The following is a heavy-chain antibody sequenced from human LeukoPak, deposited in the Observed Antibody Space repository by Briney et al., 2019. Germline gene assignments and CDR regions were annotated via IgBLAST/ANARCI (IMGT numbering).Heavy chain of an antibody. CDR2: IYYSGST. D-gene: IGHD3-16*02. V-gene: IGHV4-39*07. Sequence: SETLSLTCTVSGGSISSSRYYWGWIRQPPGTGLEWIGSIYYSGSTYYNPSLKSRVTISVDTSKNQFSLKLSSVTAADTAVYYCARRFYDYVWGSYRHIDYWGQGTLVTVSS. J-gene: IGHJ4*02. CDR3: ARRFYDYVWGSYRHIDY. CDR1: GGSISSSRYY.